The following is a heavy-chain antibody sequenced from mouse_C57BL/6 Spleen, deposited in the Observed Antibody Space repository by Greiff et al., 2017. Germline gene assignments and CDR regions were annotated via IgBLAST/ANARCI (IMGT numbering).Heavy chain of an antibody. J-gene: IGHJ4*01. CDR1: GFTFTDYY. CDR3: ARVEDYEAMDN. V-gene: IGHV7-3*01. Sequence: EVQVVESGGGLVQPGGSLSLSCAASGFTFTDYYMSWVRQPPGKALEWLGFIRNKANGYTTEYSASVKGRFTISRDNSQSILYLQMNALRAEDSATYYCARVEDYEAMDNWGQGTPVTVSS. CDR2: IRNKANGYTT.